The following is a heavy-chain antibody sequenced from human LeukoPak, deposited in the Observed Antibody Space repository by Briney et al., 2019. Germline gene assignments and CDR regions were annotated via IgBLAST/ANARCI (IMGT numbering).Heavy chain of an antibody. CDR1: GYTLTELS. Sequence: GASVKVSCKVSGYTLTELSMHWVRQAPGKGLEWMGGFDPEDGETIYAQKSQGRVTMTEDTSTDTAYMELSSLRSEDTAVYYCATETGRVDRYDFWSGQYYYGMDVWGQGTTVTVSS. CDR3: ATETGRVDRYDFWSGQYYYGMDV. D-gene: IGHD3-3*01. J-gene: IGHJ6*02. CDR2: FDPEDGET. V-gene: IGHV1-24*01.